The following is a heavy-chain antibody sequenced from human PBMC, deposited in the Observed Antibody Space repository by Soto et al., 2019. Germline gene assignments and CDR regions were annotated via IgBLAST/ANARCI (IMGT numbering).Heavy chain of an antibody. V-gene: IGHV4-34*01. D-gene: IGHD6-13*01. CDR3: ASLRGAAAVTK. J-gene: IGHJ1*01. CDR1: GGSFSGYY. CDR2: INHSGST. Sequence: PSETLSLTCAVYGGSFSGYYWSWIRQPPGKGLEWIGEINHSGSTDYNPSLKSRVTISVDTSKNQFSLKLSSVTAADTAVYYCASLRGAAAVTKWGQGTLVTVSS.